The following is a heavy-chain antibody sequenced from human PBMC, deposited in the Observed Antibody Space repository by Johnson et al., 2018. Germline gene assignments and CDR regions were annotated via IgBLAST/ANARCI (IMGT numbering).Heavy chain of an antibody. Sequence: QVQLVQSGAEVRKPGSSVKVSCKASGGDFNNYAINWVRQAPGQGLEWMGGIIPMFRTPTYAQRFQGRVTITADESTKTAHRELSSLRYEDTAGYFCAIDSYCWNYDVADLGMSAFHIWGRGTVVTVSS. J-gene: IGHJ3*02. CDR3: AIDSYCWNYDVADLGMSAFHI. CDR2: IIPMFRTP. D-gene: IGHD1-7*01. CDR1: GGDFNNYA. V-gene: IGHV1-69*01.